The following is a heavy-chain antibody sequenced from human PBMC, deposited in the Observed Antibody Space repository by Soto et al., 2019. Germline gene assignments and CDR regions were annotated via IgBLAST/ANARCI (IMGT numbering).Heavy chain of an antibody. CDR2: IIPILGIA. D-gene: IGHD2-2*01. J-gene: IGHJ4*02. Sequence: QVQRVQSGAEVKKPGSSVKVSCKASGGTFSSYTISWVRQAPGQGLEWMGRIIPILGIANYAQKFQGRVTITADKSTSTAYMELSSLRSEDTAVYYCAAYLVVVPAPGYWGQGTLVTVSS. V-gene: IGHV1-69*02. CDR1: GGTFSSYT. CDR3: AAYLVVVPAPGY.